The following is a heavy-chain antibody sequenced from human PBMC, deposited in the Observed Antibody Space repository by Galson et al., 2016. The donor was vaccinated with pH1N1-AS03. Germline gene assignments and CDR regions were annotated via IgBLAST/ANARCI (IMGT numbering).Heavy chain of an antibody. CDR1: GFSFNDHA. CDR3: AKAERGGYYFRLTFEI. J-gene: IGHJ3*02. D-gene: IGHD3-22*01. Sequence: SLRLSCAASGFSFNDHALHWVRRAPGKGLEWVSGISWDGSNTDYADSVKGRFTISRDNAKNSLYLQMNSLRPEDTALDYCAKAERGGYYFRLTFEIWGQGTMVTVSS. CDR2: ISWDGSNT. V-gene: IGHV3-9*01.